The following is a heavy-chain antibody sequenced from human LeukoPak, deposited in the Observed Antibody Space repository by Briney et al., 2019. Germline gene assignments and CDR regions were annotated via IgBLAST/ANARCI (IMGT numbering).Heavy chain of an antibody. D-gene: IGHD2-2*01. Sequence: ASVNVSCKASGYNFTSYAMNWVRQAPGQGLEWMGWISAYNGNTNYAQKLQGRVTMTTDTSTSTAYMELRSLRSDDTAVYYCARDVKYQLPIPGGFDPWGQGTLVTVSS. V-gene: IGHV1-18*01. J-gene: IGHJ5*02. CDR3: ARDVKYQLPIPGGFDP. CDR1: GYNFTSYA. CDR2: ISAYNGNT.